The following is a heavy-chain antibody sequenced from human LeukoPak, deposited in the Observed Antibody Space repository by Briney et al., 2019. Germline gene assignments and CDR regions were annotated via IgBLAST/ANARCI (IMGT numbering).Heavy chain of an antibody. CDR2: IYYSGST. Sequence: SETLSLTCTVSGGSISSSAYYWVWIRQRPGKGLEYIGSIYYSGSTYYNPSLKSRITISIDTSKKQFSLKLRSVTAADTAVYYCASNYFDSSGSQEIDYWGQGTLVTVSP. J-gene: IGHJ4*02. V-gene: IGHV4-39*01. CDR3: ASNYFDSSGSQEIDY. CDR1: GGSISSSAYY. D-gene: IGHD3-22*01.